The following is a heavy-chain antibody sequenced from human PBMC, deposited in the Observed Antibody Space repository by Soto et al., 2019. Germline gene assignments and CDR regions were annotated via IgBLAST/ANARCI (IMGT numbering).Heavy chain of an antibody. CDR1: GFSLSTSGVG. CDR2: IYWDDDK. D-gene: IGHD2-21*02. CDR3: IQSRCGGDCLQSYASHYYYGMDV. Sequence: QITLKESGPTLVKPTQTLTLTCTFSGFSLSTSGVGVGWIRQPPGKALEWLALIYWDDDKRYSPSLRSRLTINKDTSKSPVVLTMTNMHPVDTATYYCIQSRCGGDCLQSYASHYYYGMDVWGQGTTVTVSS. J-gene: IGHJ6*02. V-gene: IGHV2-5*02.